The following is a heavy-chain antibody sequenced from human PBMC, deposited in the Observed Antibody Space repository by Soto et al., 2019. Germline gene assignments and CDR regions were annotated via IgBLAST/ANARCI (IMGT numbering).Heavy chain of an antibody. J-gene: IGHJ3*02. D-gene: IGHD6-13*01. Sequence: EASVKVSFKASGYTFTGYYMHWVRQAPGQGLEWMGRINPNSGGTNYAQKFQGRVTMTRDTSISTAYMELSRLRSDDTAVYYCATAFPESSSWARDDAFDIWGQGTMVTVSS. CDR1: GYTFTGYY. CDR3: ATAFPESSSWARDDAFDI. CDR2: INPNSGGT. V-gene: IGHV1-2*06.